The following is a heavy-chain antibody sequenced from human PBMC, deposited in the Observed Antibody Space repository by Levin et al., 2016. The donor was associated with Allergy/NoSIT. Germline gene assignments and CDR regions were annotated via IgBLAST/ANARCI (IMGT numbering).Heavy chain of an antibody. D-gene: IGHD2-2*01. J-gene: IGHJ4*02. CDR3: TTNLEFQLLNIFDY. Sequence: VRQAPGKGLEWVGRVKSKADGETTDYSAPVKGRFTISRDDSKTTVYLQMSSLKTEDTGVYYCTTNLEFQLLNIFDYWGQGALVTVSS. CDR2: VKSKADGETT. V-gene: IGHV3-15*01.